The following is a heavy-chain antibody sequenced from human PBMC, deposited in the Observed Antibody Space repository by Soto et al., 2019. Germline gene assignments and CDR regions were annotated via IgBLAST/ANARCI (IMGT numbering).Heavy chain of an antibody. CDR2: INHSGST. D-gene: IGHD6-19*01. CDR3: ARAPTPNSSGWYYYFDY. Sequence: SETLSLTCAVYGGSFSGYYWGWIRQPPGKGLEWIGEINHSGSTNYNPSLKSRVTISVDTSKNQFSLKLSSVTAADTAVYYCARAPTPNSSGWYYYFDYWGQGTLVTVSS. V-gene: IGHV4-34*01. CDR1: GGSFSGYY. J-gene: IGHJ4*02.